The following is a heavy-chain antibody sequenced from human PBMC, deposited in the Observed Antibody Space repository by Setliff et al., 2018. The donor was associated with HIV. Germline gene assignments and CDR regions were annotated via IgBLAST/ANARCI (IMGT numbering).Heavy chain of an antibody. D-gene: IGHD3-22*01. V-gene: IGHV4-39*07. J-gene: IGHJ4*02. CDR2: VHNSGGT. CDR1: GGSISTNSYY. CDR3: ARVRLTMIMMVDYFDQ. Sequence: SETLSLTCTVSGGSISTNSYYWGWIRQAPGKGLEWVGNVHNSGGTNYNPSLKSRVTLSADTSKNQLSLSLTSVTAADTSVYYCARVRLTMIMMVDYFDQWGQGTLVTVSS.